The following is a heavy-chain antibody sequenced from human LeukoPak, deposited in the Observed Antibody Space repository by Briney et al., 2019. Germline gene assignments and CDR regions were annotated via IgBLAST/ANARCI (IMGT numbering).Heavy chain of an antibody. CDR1: GGTFSSYT. CDR2: IIPILGIA. V-gene: IGHV1-69*02. J-gene: IGHJ6*03. Sequence: GASVKVSCKASGGTFSSYTISWVRQAPGQGLEWMGRIIPILGIANYAQKFQGRVTITADKSTSTAYMELSSLRSEVTAVYYCASGYCSSTSCYLYYMDVWGKGTTVTVSS. CDR3: ASGYCSSTSCYLYYMDV. D-gene: IGHD2-2*03.